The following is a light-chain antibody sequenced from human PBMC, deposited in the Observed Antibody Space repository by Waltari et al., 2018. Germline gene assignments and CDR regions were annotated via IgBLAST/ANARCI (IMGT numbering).Light chain of an antibody. CDR3: QSWDSRTVV. CDR1: KLGDKY. CDR2: QDD. V-gene: IGLV3-1*01. Sequence: SYELTQPPSVSVSPGQTASITCSGDKLGDKYTCWYHQKSGQSPVLVIYQDDKRPSGIPERFSGSNSGNTATLTISGTQAMDEADYYCQSWDSRTVVFGGGTKLTVL. J-gene: IGLJ2*01.